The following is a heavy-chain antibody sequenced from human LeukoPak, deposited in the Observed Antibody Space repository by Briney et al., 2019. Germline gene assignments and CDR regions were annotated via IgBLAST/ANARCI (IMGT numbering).Heavy chain of an antibody. CDR3: ARFQLLHFDY. CDR2: IYYSGST. V-gene: IGHV4-39*07. Sequence: SETLSLTCTVSGGSISSSSYYWGWIRQPPGKGLEWIGSIYYSGSTYYNPSLKSRVTISVDTSKNQFSLKLSSVTAADTAVYYCARFQLLHFDYWGQGTLVTVSS. J-gene: IGHJ4*02. D-gene: IGHD2-2*01. CDR1: GGSISSSSYY.